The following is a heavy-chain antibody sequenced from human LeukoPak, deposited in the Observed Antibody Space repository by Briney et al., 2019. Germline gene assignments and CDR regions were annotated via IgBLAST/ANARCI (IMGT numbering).Heavy chain of an antibody. D-gene: IGHD6-19*01. V-gene: IGHV4-34*01. Sequence: SETLSLTCAVYGGSFSGYYWSWIRQPPGKGLEWIGEINHSGSTNYNPSLKSRVSMSVDTSKNQFSLRLSSVTAADTAVYCARGKVVAGTPGQNSWDSWGQGTLVTVSS. CDR1: GGSFSGYY. J-gene: IGHJ4*02. CDR2: INHSGST. CDR3: ARGKVVAGTPGQNSWDS.